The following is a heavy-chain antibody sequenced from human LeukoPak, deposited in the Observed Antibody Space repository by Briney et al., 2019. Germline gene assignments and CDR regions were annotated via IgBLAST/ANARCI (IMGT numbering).Heavy chain of an antibody. CDR3: AKDRYDSSGFDY. J-gene: IGHJ4*02. CDR2: ISGSGGST. Sequence: GGSLRLSCAASGFTLSSYWMSWVRQAPGKGLEWVSTISGSGGSTYYADSVKGRFTISRDNSKNTLYLQMNSLRAEDTAVYYCAKDRYDSSGFDYWGQGTLVTVSS. CDR1: GFTLSSYW. V-gene: IGHV3-23*01. D-gene: IGHD3-22*01.